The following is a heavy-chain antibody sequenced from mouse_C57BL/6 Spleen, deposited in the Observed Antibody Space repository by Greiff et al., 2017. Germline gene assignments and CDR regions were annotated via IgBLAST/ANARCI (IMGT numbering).Heavy chain of an antibody. D-gene: IGHD2-2*01. J-gene: IGHJ4*01. Sequence: QVQLKQPGAELVKPGASVKLSCKASGYTFTSYWMHWVKQRPGQGLEWIGMIHPNSGSTNYNEKFKSKATLTVDKSSSTAYMQLSSLTSEDSAVYYCASGYDDAMDYWGQGTSVTVSS. CDR2: IHPNSGST. V-gene: IGHV1-64*01. CDR3: ASGYDDAMDY. CDR1: GYTFTSYW.